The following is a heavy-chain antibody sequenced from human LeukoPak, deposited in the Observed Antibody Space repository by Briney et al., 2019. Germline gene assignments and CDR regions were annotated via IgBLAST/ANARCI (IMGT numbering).Heavy chain of an antibody. CDR1: GYTFTSYG. V-gene: IGHV1-18*01. D-gene: IGHD1-26*01. CDR2: ISAYNGNT. J-gene: IGHJ3*02. Sequence: WASVKVSCKASGYTFTSYGISWVRQAPGQGLEWMGWISAYNGNTNYAQKLQGRVTMTTDTSTSTAYMELRSLRSDDTAVYYCARNRKVGATLDAFDIWGQGTMVTVSS. CDR3: ARNRKVGATLDAFDI.